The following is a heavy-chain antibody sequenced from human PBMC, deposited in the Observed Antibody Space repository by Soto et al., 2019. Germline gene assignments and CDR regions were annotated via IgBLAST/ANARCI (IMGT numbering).Heavy chain of an antibody. CDR3: AHPRGYGVFDAVDI. J-gene: IGHJ3*02. CDR1: GFIFSTYA. V-gene: IGHV3-23*01. CDR2: ISSSGDST. D-gene: IGHD4-17*01. Sequence: EVQLLQTGGGLVQPGGSLSLSCAASGFIFSTYAMNWVRQTPGKGLEWVSAISSSGDSTYYAGSVRGRFTISRDNSINTLYLQMRSLRPEDTAVYYCAHPRGYGVFDAVDIWGQGTMVTVSS.